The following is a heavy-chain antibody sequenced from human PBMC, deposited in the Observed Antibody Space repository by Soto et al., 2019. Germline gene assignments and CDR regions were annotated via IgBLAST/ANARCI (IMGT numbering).Heavy chain of an antibody. CDR1: GFTFSSYW. CDR2: INSDGSST. D-gene: IGHD2-2*01. CDR3: ARMWYCSSTSCYVYYYYGMDV. J-gene: IGHJ6*02. V-gene: IGHV3-74*01. Sequence: PGGSLRLSCAASGFTFSSYWMHWVRQAPGKGLVWVSRINSDGSSTSYADSVKGRFTISRDNAKNTLYLQMNSLRAEDTAVYYCARMWYCSSTSCYVYYYYGMDVWGQGTTVTVSS.